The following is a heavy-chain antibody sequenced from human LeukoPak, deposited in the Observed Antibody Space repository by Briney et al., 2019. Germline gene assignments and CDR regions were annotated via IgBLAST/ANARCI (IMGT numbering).Heavy chain of an antibody. J-gene: IGHJ4*02. V-gene: IGHV4-34*01. CDR2: IIHTGNT. CDR3: ARGLDRGNDY. D-gene: IGHD3-10*01. Sequence: PSETLSLTCAVSGGAFSDYYWTWIRQSPGKGLEWIGEIIHTGNTNYNPSLKSRLTISVDVSKNQFSLKLSSVTAADTAVYYCARGLDRGNDYWGQGTLVTVSS. CDR1: GGAFSDYY.